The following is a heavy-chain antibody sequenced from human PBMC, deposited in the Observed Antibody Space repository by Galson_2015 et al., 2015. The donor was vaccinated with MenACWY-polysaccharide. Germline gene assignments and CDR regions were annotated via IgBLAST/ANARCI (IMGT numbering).Heavy chain of an antibody. D-gene: IGHD3-22*01. CDR1: GYTFTDYY. CDR2: INPNSGGT. V-gene: IGHV1-2*06. J-gene: IGHJ4*02. CDR3: ARGGSAYDYDY. Sequence: SVKVSCKASGYTFTDYYIHWVRQAPGQGLEWMGRINPNSGGTNFAQKFQDRVTMTRDTSISTAYMELSRLRSDDTALYYSARGGSAYDYDYWGQGTLVTVSS.